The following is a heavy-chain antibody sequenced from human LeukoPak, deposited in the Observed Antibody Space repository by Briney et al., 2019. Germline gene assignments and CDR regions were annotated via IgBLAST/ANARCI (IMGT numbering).Heavy chain of an antibody. CDR2: IYPGDSDT. Sequence: GESLKISCKGSGYSFTGYWIGWVRQMPGKGLEWMGIIYPGDSDTRYSPSFQGQVTISADKSISTAYLQWSSLKASDTAMYYCARHATVTTLFHGMDVWGQGTTVTVSS. CDR1: GYSFTGYW. V-gene: IGHV5-51*01. D-gene: IGHD4-17*01. J-gene: IGHJ6*02. CDR3: ARHATVTTLFHGMDV.